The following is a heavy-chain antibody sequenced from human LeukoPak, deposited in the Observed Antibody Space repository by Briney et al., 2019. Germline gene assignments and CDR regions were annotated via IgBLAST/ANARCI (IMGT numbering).Heavy chain of an antibody. J-gene: IGHJ4*02. Sequence: SVKVSCKASGGTFSSYAISWVRQAPGQGLEWMGGIIPIFGTANYAQKFQDRVTITTDESTSTAYMELSSLRSEGTAVYYCARDRSNYGNDYWGQGTLVTVSS. CDR3: ARDRSNYGNDY. V-gene: IGHV1-69*05. CDR1: GGTFSSYA. CDR2: IIPIFGTA. D-gene: IGHD4-11*01.